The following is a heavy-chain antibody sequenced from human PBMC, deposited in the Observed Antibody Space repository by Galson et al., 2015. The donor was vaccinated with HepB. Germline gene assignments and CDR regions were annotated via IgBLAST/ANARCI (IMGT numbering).Heavy chain of an antibody. D-gene: IGHD5-24*01. V-gene: IGHV3-72*01. CDR1: GFTFSDHY. CDR3: ARDSDGYRAFDI. J-gene: IGHJ3*02. CDR2: TRNKANSYTT. Sequence: SLRLSCAASGFTFSDHYMDWVRQAPGKGLEWVGRTRNKANSYTTEYAASVKGRFTISRDDSKNSLYLQMNSLKTEDTAVYYCARDSDGYRAFDIWGQGTMVTVSS.